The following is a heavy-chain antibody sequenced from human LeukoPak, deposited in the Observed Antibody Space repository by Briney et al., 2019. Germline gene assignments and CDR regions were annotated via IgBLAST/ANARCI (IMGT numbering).Heavy chain of an antibody. CDR3: ARDKYGDEPAVWFDP. V-gene: IGHV4-4*07. D-gene: IGHD4-17*01. CDR2: IYTSGST. Sequence: SETLSLTCTVSGGSLSSYYWSWIRQPAGKGLEWIGRIYTSGSTNYNPSLKSRVTMSVDTSKNQFSLKLSSVTAADTAVYYCARDKYGDEPAVWFDPWGQGTLVTVSS. J-gene: IGHJ5*02. CDR1: GGSLSSYY.